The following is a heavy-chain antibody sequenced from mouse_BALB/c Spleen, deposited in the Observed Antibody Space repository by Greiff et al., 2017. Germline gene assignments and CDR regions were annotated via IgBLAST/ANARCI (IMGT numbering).Heavy chain of an antibody. D-gene: IGHD2-4*01. CDR3: ASMITTGRAMDY. Sequence: VKLQQSGPGLVAPSQSLSITCTVSGFSLTSYGVHWVRQPPGKGLEWLGVIWAGGSTNYNSALMSRLSISKDNSKSQVFLKMNSLQTDDTAMYYCASMITTGRAMDYWGQGTSVTVSS. CDR2: IWAGGST. V-gene: IGHV2-9*02. CDR1: GFSLTSYG. J-gene: IGHJ4*01.